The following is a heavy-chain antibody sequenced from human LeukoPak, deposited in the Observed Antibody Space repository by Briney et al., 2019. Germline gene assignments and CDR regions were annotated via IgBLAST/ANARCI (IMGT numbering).Heavy chain of an antibody. Sequence: GGSLRLSCAASGFTFSTYGMHWVRQAPGKGLEWVAVISSDGSDKYYADSVKGRFTISRDNSKNTLYLQMNSLRGEDTAVYYCAKDSRYYYGSAANVDYWGQGTLVTVSS. CDR3: AKDSRYYYGSAANVDY. V-gene: IGHV3-30*18. J-gene: IGHJ4*02. CDR1: GFTFSTYG. CDR2: ISSDGSDK. D-gene: IGHD3-10*01.